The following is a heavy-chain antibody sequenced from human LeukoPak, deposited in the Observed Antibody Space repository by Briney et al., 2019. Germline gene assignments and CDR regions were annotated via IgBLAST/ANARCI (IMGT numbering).Heavy chain of an antibody. V-gene: IGHV3-23*01. CDR2: ISGSGGST. CDR1: GFTFSSYG. CDR3: AKVLRDGYNYGGFWFDP. Sequence: GGSLRLSCAASGFTFSSYGMSWVRQAPGKGLEWVSAISGSGGSTYYADSVEGRFTISRDNSKNTLYLQMNSLRAEDTAVYYCAKVLRDGYNYGGFWFDPWGQGTLVTVSS. J-gene: IGHJ5*02. D-gene: IGHD5-24*01.